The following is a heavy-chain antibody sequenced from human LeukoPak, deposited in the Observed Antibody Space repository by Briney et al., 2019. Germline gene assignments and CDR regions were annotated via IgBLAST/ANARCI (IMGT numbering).Heavy chain of an antibody. V-gene: IGHV3-7*01. J-gene: IGHJ4*02. CDR1: GFTFSSYW. CDR3: ARERGWGLDY. Sequence: GGSPRLSCAASGFTFSSYWMRWVRQAPGKGLEWVANIQQDGSEKNYVNSVKGRFTISRDNAKSSLYLQMNSLRVEDTAVYYCARERGWGLDYWGQGTLVTVSS. CDR2: IQQDGSEK. D-gene: IGHD6-19*01.